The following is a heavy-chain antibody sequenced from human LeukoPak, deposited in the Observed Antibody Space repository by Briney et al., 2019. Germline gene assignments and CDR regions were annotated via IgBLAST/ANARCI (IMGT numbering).Heavy chain of an antibody. CDR3: AREGYDSSGYYPL. Sequence: SETLSLTCAVYGGSFSGYYWSWIRQPPGKGLEWIGEINHSGSTYYNPSLKSRVTISVDTSKNQFSLKLSPVTAADTAVYYCAREGYDSSGYYPLWGQGTLVTVSS. CDR2: INHSGST. CDR1: GGSFSGYY. D-gene: IGHD3-22*01. J-gene: IGHJ4*02. V-gene: IGHV4-34*01.